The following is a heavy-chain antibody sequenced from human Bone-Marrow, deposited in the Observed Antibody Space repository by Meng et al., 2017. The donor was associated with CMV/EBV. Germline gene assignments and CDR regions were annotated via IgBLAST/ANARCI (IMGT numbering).Heavy chain of an antibody. J-gene: IGHJ6*02. CDR1: GFTFSSYS. Sequence: GESLKISCAASGFTFSSYSMNWVRQAPGKGLEWVSSISSSSSYIYYADSVKGRFTISRDNAKNSLYLQMNSLRAEDTAVYYCARPQNYDFWSGYRPYYYYGMDVWGQRTTVTVSS. CDR3: ARPQNYDFWSGYRPYYYYGMDV. V-gene: IGHV3-21*01. CDR2: ISSSSSYI. D-gene: IGHD3-3*01.